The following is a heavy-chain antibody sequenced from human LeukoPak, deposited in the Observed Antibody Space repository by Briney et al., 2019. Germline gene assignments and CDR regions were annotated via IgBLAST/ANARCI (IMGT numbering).Heavy chain of an antibody. CDR3: ARDGDYDYVWGSYRPYYFDY. Sequence: GGSLRLSCAASGFTFGSYSMNWVRQAPGKGLEWVSSISSSSSYIYYADSVKGRFTISRDNAKNSLYLQMNSLRAEDTAVYYCARDGDYDYVWGSYRPYYFDYWGQGTLVTVSS. CDR1: GFTFGSYS. D-gene: IGHD3-16*02. V-gene: IGHV3-21*01. CDR2: ISSSSSYI. J-gene: IGHJ4*02.